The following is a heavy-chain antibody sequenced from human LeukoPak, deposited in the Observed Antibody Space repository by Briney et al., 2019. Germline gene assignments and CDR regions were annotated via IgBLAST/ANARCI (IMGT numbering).Heavy chain of an antibody. D-gene: IGHD1-26*01. CDR3: AKDIPSSSGSYLKGAFDI. V-gene: IGHV3-7*03. CDR2: IKQDGSEQ. J-gene: IGHJ3*02. CDR1: GFTFSSNW. Sequence: PGGSLRLSCAASGFTFSSNWMTWVRQPPGKGLEWVANIKQDGSEQYYVDSVKGRFTISRDNAKNSLYLQMNSLRAEDTALYYCAKDIPSSSGSYLKGAFDIWGQGTMVTVSS.